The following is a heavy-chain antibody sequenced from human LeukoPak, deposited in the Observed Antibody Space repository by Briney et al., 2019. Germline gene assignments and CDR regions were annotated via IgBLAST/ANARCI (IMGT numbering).Heavy chain of an antibody. J-gene: IGHJ4*02. CDR2: ISNSGSTI. V-gene: IGHV3-11*01. Sequence: GGPLRLSCAASGFTFSDHYMSWIRQAPGKGLECVSYISNSGSTIYYADSVKGRFTISRDNAKNSLYLQMNSLRAEDTAVYYCARDGYESSVSYWGQGTLVTVSS. CDR3: ARDGYESSVSY. CDR1: GFTFSDHY. D-gene: IGHD3-22*01.